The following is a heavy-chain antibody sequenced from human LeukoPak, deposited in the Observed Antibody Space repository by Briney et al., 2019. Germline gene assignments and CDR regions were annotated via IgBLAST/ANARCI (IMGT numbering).Heavy chain of an antibody. D-gene: IGHD3-22*01. CDR2: ISSSGGST. CDR1: GFTFSSYA. Sequence: PGGSLRLSCAASGFTFSSYAMSWVRQAPGKGLEWVSAISSSGGSTYYADSVKGRFTISRDNSKNTLYLQMNSLRAEDTAVYYRAKGSYNYYDSSGYFDYWGQGTLVTVSS. J-gene: IGHJ4*02. V-gene: IGHV3-23*01. CDR3: AKGSYNYYDSSGYFDY.